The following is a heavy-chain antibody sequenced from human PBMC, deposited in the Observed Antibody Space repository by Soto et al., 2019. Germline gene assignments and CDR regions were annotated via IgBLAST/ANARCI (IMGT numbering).Heavy chain of an antibody. J-gene: IGHJ4*02. CDR2: INHSGST. V-gene: IGHV4-38-2*01. CDR3: ARLNGWVDY. D-gene: IGHD6-19*01. Sequence: SETLSLTCDVSGYSISSGYYWGWIRQPPGKFLEWIASINHSGSTYYNPSLKSRITISVDMSKNKVSLSLSSVTAADTAVFYGARLNGWVDYWGQGALVTVSS. CDR1: GYSISSGYY.